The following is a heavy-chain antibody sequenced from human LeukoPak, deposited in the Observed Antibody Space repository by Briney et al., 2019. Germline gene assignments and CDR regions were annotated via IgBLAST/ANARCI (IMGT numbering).Heavy chain of an antibody. CDR1: GYSFTNYW. D-gene: IGHD6-6*01. CDR2: IYPGDSDT. CDR3: ARHSTSHSSDAFDI. V-gene: IGHV5-51*01. Sequence: GESLKISCQGSGYSFTNYWIAWVRQMPGKGLEWMGIIYPGDSDTRYSPSFQGQVTISVDKSITTAYLQWNSLKASDSAIYYCARHSTSHSSDAFDIWGQGTLVIVSS. J-gene: IGHJ3*02.